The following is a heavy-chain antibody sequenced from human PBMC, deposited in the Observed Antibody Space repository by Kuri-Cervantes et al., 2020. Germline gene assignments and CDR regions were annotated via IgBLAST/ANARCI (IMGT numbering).Heavy chain of an antibody. Sequence: GESLKISCAASGFTFSSYAMHWVRQAPGKGLEWVAVISYDGSNKYYADSVKGRFTISRDNSKNTLYLQMNSLRAEDTALYYCAKEKETDAFDIWGQGTMVTVSS. CDR3: AKEKETDAFDI. V-gene: IGHV3-30-3*01. CDR1: GFTFSSYA. J-gene: IGHJ3*02. CDR2: ISYDGSNK.